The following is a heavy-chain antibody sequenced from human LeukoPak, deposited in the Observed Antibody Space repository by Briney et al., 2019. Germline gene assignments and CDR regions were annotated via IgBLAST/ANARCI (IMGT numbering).Heavy chain of an antibody. V-gene: IGHV3-23*01. J-gene: IGHJ4*02. Sequence: GGSLRLSCAASGFTFSSYAMSWLRQAPGKRLEWVSAISGGSTYYADSVKGRFTISRDNSKNTLYLQMNSLRAEDTAVYYCAKVRRCSSTSCYFDYWGQGTLVTVSS. CDR3: AKVRRCSSTSCYFDY. D-gene: IGHD2-2*01. CDR1: GFTFSSYA. CDR2: ISGGST.